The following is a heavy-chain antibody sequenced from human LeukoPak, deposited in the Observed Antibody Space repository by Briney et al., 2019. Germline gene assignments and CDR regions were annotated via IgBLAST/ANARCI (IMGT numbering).Heavy chain of an antibody. CDR1: GGPFSRYY. V-gene: IGHV4-34*01. CDR3: ARDFGGKPDY. D-gene: IGHD4-23*01. CDR2: NHHTGSA. Sequence: PSETLSLTCAVYGGPFSRYYWTWIRQSPGKALEWLGENHHTGSANYNPSLKSRVTISVDTSKNQFSLKLSSVTAADTAVYYCARDFGGKPDYWGQGTLVTVSS. J-gene: IGHJ4*02.